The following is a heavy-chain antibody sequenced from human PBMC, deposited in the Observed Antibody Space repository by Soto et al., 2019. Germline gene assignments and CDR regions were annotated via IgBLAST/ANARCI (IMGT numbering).Heavy chain of an antibody. CDR2: INHSGST. D-gene: IGHD2-2*01. CDR3: ARRLRYQLPPNGGWFDP. J-gene: IGHJ5*02. CDR1: GGSFSGYY. V-gene: IGHV4-34*01. Sequence: PSETLSLTCAVYGGSFSGYYWSWIRQPPGKGLEWIGEINHSGSTNYNPSLKSRVTISVDTSKDQFSLKLSSVTAADTAVYYCARRLRYQLPPNGGWFDPWGQGTLVTVSS.